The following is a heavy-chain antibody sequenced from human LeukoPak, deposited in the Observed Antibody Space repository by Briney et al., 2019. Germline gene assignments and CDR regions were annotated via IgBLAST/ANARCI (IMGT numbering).Heavy chain of an antibody. J-gene: IGHJ6*04. CDR3: ARDGSRSVATMGMDV. Sequence: PSETLSLTCTVSGGSISSYYWSWIRQPPGKGLEWIGYIYYSGSTNYNPSLKSRVTISVDTSKNQFSLNLTSVTAADTAVYYCARDGSRSVATMGMDVWGKGTTVTVSS. V-gene: IGHV4-59*12. CDR2: IYYSGST. CDR1: GGSISSYY. D-gene: IGHD5-24*01.